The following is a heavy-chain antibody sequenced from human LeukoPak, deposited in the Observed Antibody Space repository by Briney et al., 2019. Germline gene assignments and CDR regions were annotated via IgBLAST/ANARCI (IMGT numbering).Heavy chain of an antibody. D-gene: IGHD3-10*01. CDR1: GFTFSNYG. CDR3: ARGNQVVRHYYAMDV. V-gene: IGHV3-30*19. J-gene: IGHJ6*02. CDR2: LSYDGIIK. Sequence: GGSLRLSCAASGFTFSNYGMHWVRQAPGRGLEWVAILSYDGIIKYYADSVKGRFTISRDNSKNTLYLQMNSLRAEDTAVYYCARGNQVVRHYYAMDVWGQGTTVTVSS.